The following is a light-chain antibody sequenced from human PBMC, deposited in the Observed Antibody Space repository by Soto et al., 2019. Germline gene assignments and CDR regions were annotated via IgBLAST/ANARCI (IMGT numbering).Light chain of an antibody. Sequence: QSVLTQPPSASETPGQRVTISCSGSSSNIGSNIVNWYQLLPGTAPKLLIYSDNQRPSGVPDRFSGSKSGTSASLAISGLQSEDEADYYCAAWDDSLNVPVFGGGTQLTV. CDR1: SSNIGSNI. CDR3: AAWDDSLNVPV. V-gene: IGLV1-44*01. J-gene: IGLJ7*01. CDR2: SDN.